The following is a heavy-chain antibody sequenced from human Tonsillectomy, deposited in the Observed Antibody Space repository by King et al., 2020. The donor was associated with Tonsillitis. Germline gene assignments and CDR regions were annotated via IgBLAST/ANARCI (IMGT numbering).Heavy chain of an antibody. J-gene: IGHJ4*02. D-gene: IGHD4-17*01. CDR1: GYTFSSYG. Sequence: VQLVESGVEVKKPGASVKVSCKASGYTFSSYGISWVRQAPGQGLEWMGWISAYNGNTNYAQKLQGRVTMTTDTSTRTAYMELRSLRSDETAVYYCARVALGNDYGDYEYYFDYWGQGTLVTVSS. CDR3: ARVALGNDYGDYEYYFDY. CDR2: ISAYNGNT. V-gene: IGHV1-18*01.